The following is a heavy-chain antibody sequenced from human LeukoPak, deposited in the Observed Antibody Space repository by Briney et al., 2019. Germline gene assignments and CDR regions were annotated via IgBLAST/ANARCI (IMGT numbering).Heavy chain of an antibody. J-gene: IGHJ4*02. V-gene: IGHV3-48*03. CDR2: ISSSGSTI. Sequence: GGSLRLSCAASGFTFSNYEMNWVRQAPGKGLEGASYISSSGSTIYYADSVKGRFTISRDNAKNSLYLQMNSLRAEDTAVYYCAREDYGDYAGSFDYWGQGTLVTVSS. CDR1: GFTFSNYE. D-gene: IGHD4-17*01. CDR3: AREDYGDYAGSFDY.